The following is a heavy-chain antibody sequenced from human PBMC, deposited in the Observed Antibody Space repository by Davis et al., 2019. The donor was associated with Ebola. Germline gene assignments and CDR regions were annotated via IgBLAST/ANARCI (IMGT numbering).Heavy chain of an antibody. CDR1: GGTFSSYA. CDR2: INPSGGST. J-gene: IGHJ4*02. Sequence: ASVKVSCKASGGTFSSYAISWVRQAPGQGLEWMGIINPSGGSTSYAQKFQGRVTMTRDTSTSTVYMELSSLRSEDTAMYYCARGARRGVISSDYWGQGTLVTVSS. V-gene: IGHV1-46*01. D-gene: IGHD3-10*01. CDR3: ARGARRGVISSDY.